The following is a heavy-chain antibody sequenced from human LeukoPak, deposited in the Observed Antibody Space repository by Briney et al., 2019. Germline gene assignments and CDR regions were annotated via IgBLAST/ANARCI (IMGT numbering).Heavy chain of an antibody. V-gene: IGHV1-46*01. CDR1: GYTFTSYY. D-gene: IGHD2-21*02. Sequence: ASVKVSCKAFGYTFTSYYMHWVRQAPGQGLEWMGIINPSGGSTSYAQKFQGRVTMTRDTSTSTVYMEVSSLRSEDTAVYHCARDRISGVYCGGDRYSGILDIWGQGTMVTVSS. CDR3: ARDRISGVYCGGDRYSGILDI. J-gene: IGHJ3*02. CDR2: INPSGGST.